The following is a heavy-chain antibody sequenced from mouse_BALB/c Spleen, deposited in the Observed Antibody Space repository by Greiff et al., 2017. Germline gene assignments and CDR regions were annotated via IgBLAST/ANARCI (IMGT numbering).Heavy chain of an antibody. CDR2: ISSGSSTI. CDR1: GFTFSSFG. Sequence: DVMLVESGGGLVQPGGSRKLSCAASGFTFSSFGMHWVRQAPEKGLEWVAYISSGSSTIYYADTVKGRFTISRDNPKNTLFLQMTSLRSEDTAMYYCARSLTWTFAYWGQGTLVTVSA. CDR3: ARSLTWTFAY. D-gene: IGHD4-1*01. V-gene: IGHV5-17*02. J-gene: IGHJ3*01.